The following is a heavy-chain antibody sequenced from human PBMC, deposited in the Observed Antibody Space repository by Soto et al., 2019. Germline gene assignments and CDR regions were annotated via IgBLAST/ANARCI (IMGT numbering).Heavy chain of an antibody. J-gene: IGHJ5*02. CDR3: ARVTSMVRGVIDNWLDP. D-gene: IGHD3-10*01. CDR2: IIPMYGPA. CDR1: GGTFSSYA. V-gene: IGHV1-69*01. Sequence: QVPLVQSGAEVKKPGSSVTVSCKASGGTFSSYAIHWVRQAPGQGLEWMGGIIPMYGPAKYAQRFQGRVTITADESTITVYMELTSLTSQYTAVYYCARVTSMVRGVIDNWLDPWGHGTLVTVSS.